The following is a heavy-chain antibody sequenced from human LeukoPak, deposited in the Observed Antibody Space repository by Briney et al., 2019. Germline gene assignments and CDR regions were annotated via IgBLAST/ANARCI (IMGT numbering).Heavy chain of an antibody. CDR2: TYYRSKWYN. D-gene: IGHD6-19*01. Sequence: SQTLSLTCAISGDSVSSNSAAWNWIRQSPSRGLEWLGRTYYRSKWYNDYAVSVKSRITINPDTSKNQFSLQLNSVTPEDTAVYYCARDVPTRETYSSGYFDYWGQGTLVTVSS. V-gene: IGHV6-1*01. J-gene: IGHJ4*02. CDR3: ARDVPTRETYSSGYFDY. CDR1: GDSVSSNSAA.